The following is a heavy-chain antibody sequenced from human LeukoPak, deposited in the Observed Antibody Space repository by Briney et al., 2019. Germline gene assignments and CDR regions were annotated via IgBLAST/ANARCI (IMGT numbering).Heavy chain of an antibody. Sequence: GGSLRLSCAASGFTVSSNYMSWVRQAPGKGLEWVSVIYSGGSTYYADSVKGRFTISRHNSKNTLYLQMNSLRAEDTAVYYCAKMYSGSYYPYFDYWGQGTLVTASS. J-gene: IGHJ4*02. D-gene: IGHD1-26*01. CDR3: AKMYSGSYYPYFDY. CDR2: IYSGGST. V-gene: IGHV3-53*04. CDR1: GFTVSSNY.